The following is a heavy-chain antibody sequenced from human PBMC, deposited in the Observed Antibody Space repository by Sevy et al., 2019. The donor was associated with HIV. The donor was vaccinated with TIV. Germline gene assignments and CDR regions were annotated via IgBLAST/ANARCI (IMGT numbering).Heavy chain of an antibody. CDR3: ARDQRWFDS. V-gene: IGHV3-7*01. CDR2: IKQDGSEK. Sequence: GGSLRLSCAASGFSFSSYFINWVRQAPGKGLEWVANIKQDGSEKKYVDSVKGRFTISRDNAKNSLYLQMNSLRVEDTAVYYCARDQRWFDSWGQGTLVTVSS. J-gene: IGHJ5*01. CDR1: GFSFSSYF.